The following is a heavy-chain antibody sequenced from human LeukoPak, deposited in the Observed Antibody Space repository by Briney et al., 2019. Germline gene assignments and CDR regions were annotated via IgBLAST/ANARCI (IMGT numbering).Heavy chain of an antibody. D-gene: IGHD3-22*01. Sequence: SETLSLTCTVSGGSISSYYWSWIRQPPAKGLEWIGYIYYSGSTNYNPSLKSRVTISVDTSKNQFSLKLSSVTAADTAVYYCARVRDSSGYYYNGMDVWGQGTTVTVSS. CDR2: IYYSGST. V-gene: IGHV4-59*01. CDR3: ARVRDSSGYYYNGMDV. CDR1: GGSISSYY. J-gene: IGHJ6*02.